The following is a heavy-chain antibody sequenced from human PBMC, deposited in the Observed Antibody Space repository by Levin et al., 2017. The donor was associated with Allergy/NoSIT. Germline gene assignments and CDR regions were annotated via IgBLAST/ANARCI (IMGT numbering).Heavy chain of an antibody. V-gene: IGHV3-7*01. CDR1: GFPFDKYW. J-gene: IGHJ4*02. CDR3: ARGGSGGGGVFDW. D-gene: IGHD2-8*02. Sequence: RSGGSLRLSCEASGFPFDKYWMNWVRQAPGKGLEWVANINQYGNDKNHVDSVKGRFTISRDNAKNSLDLQMSSLRVEDTAVYFCARGGSGGGGVFDWWGQGILVTVSS. CDR2: INQYGNDK.